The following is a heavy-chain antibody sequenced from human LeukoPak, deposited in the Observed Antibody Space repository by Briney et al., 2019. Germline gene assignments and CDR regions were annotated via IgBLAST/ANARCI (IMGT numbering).Heavy chain of an antibody. J-gene: IGHJ4*02. V-gene: IGHV3-23*01. D-gene: IGHD3-22*01. CDR2: ISGGGDTT. Sequence: ETLSLTCTVSGGSISSHYWSWIRQPPGKGLEWLSAISGGGDTTYFADSVKGRFTISRDNSKNTLYLQMNSLRAEDTAIFYCAKGHYDGSGYYYFDSWGQGTLVTVSS. CDR3: AKGHYDGSGYYYFDS. CDR1: GGSISSHY.